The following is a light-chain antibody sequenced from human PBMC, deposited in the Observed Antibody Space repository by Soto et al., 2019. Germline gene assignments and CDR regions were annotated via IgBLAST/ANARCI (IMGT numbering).Light chain of an antibody. CDR1: SSNIGAGYD. CDR3: QSYDSSLSGYVV. Sequence: QYVLTQPPSVSGAPGQRVTISCTGSSSNIGAGYDVHWYQQFPGTAPKLLIYGNNNRPSGVPDRFSGSKSGTSASLAITGLQAEDEADYYCQSYDSSLSGYVVFGGGTQLTVL. J-gene: IGLJ2*01. V-gene: IGLV1-40*01. CDR2: GNN.